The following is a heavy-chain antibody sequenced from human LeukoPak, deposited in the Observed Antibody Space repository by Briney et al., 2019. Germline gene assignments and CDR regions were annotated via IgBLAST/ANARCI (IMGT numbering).Heavy chain of an antibody. Sequence: SQTLSLTCAISGDCFSSNSAAWNWIRQSPSRGLEWLGRTYYRSKWYNDYAVSVKSRIVINPDTSKNQFSLQLSSVTPEDTAVYYCTRDGIRVLDYWGQGILVTVSS. CDR2: TYYRSKWYN. D-gene: IGHD1-1*01. J-gene: IGHJ4*02. CDR1: GDCFSSNSAA. V-gene: IGHV6-1*01. CDR3: TRDGIRVLDY.